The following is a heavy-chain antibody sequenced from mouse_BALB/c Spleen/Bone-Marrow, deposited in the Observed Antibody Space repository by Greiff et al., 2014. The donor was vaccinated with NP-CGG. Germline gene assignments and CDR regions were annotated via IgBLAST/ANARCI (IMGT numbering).Heavy chain of an antibody. V-gene: IGHV5-6*02. CDR1: GFTFSTYG. CDR2: INSGGSYT. CDR3: TRRGRCDERSDMDY. J-gene: IGHJ4*01. Sequence: EVKLVESGGDLVKPGGSLKLSCAASGFTFSTYGMSWVRQTPDKRLEWVATINSGGSYTYYPDSVKGRFTISRDNAKNTLYLQMSSLKSEDTAMYYCTRRGRCDERSDMDYWGQGTSVTVSS.